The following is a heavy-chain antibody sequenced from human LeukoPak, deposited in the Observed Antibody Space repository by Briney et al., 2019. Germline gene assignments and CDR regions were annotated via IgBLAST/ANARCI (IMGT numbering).Heavy chain of an antibody. D-gene: IGHD2-21*01. CDR1: GGSISSGGYY. CDR2: IYHSGST. J-gene: IGHJ6*03. V-gene: IGHV4-30-2*01. CDR3: ARDCEFDYYYYMDV. Sequence: RTSETLSLTCTVSGGSISSGGYYWSWIRQPPGKGREWIGYIYHSGSTYYNPSLKSRVTISVDRSKNQFSLKLSSVTAADTAVYYCARDCEFDYYYYMDVWGKGTTVTVSS.